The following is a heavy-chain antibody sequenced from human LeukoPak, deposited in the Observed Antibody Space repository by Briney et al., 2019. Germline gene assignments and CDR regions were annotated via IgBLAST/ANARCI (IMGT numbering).Heavy chain of an antibody. CDR2: IYYSGST. CDR1: GGSISSSSYY. J-gene: IGHJ3*02. V-gene: IGHV4-39*07. D-gene: IGHD1-26*01. CDR3: ARDRVGAVPIDAFDI. Sequence: SETLSLTCTVSGGSISSSSYYWGWIRQPPGKGLKWIGSIYYSGSTYYNPSLKSRVTISVDTSKNQFSLKLSSVTAADTAVYYCARDRVGAVPIDAFDIWGQGTMVTVSS.